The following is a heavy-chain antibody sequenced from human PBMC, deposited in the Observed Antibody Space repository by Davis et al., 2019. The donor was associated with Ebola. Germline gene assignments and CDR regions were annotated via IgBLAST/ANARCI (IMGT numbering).Heavy chain of an antibody. D-gene: IGHD5-18*01. Sequence: PGGSLRLSCAASGFTFSTYGMNWVRQAPGKGLEWVSSISSSSSYIYYADSVKGRFTISRDNAKNSLYLQMNSLRAEDTAVYYCATTRAGYSYASGGSFDYWGQGTLVTVSS. V-gene: IGHV3-21*04. CDR1: GFTFSTYG. CDR2: ISSSSSYI. CDR3: ATTRAGYSYASGGSFDY. J-gene: IGHJ4*02.